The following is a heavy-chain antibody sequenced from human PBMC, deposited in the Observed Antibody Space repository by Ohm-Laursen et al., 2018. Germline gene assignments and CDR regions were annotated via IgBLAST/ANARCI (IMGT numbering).Heavy chain of an antibody. D-gene: IGHD6-19*01. CDR2: IKEYGSEK. CDR1: GFTFTSYW. V-gene: IGHV3-7*01. CDR3: AAGSGWLIDY. Sequence: SLRLSCAASGFTFTSYWMSWVRQAPGKGLEWVANIKEYGSEKNYVDSVKGRFTISRDNAKNSLFLQLNALRAEDTAVYYCAAGSGWLIDYWGQGTLVTVSS. J-gene: IGHJ4*02.